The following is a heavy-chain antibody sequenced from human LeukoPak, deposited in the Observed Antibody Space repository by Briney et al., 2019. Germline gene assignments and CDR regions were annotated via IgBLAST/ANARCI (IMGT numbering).Heavy chain of an antibody. Sequence: SETLSLACTVPGGSISRSSYYWGWIRQPPGKGLAWIGSVYHTGTTYYSPSLKSRVTISADTSKNQFSLKVTSVTAADTAVYYCARHSVGLSTFDPWGQGTLVTVSS. V-gene: IGHV4-39*01. CDR1: GGSISRSSYY. CDR3: ARHSVGLSTFDP. J-gene: IGHJ5*02. CDR2: VYHTGTT. D-gene: IGHD2/OR15-2a*01.